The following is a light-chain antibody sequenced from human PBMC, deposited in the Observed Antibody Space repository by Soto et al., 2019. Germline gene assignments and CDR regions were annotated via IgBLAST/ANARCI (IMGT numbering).Light chain of an antibody. V-gene: IGLV1-51*01. Sequence: QSVLTQPPSGSAAPGQRVTISCSGSSSNIGNNYVSWYQQLPGTAPKLLIYENDKRPSGIPDRFSGSKSDTSATLGITGLQTGDEAHYYCGTWDSSLSAWVFGGGTKLTVL. CDR2: END. CDR3: GTWDSSLSAWV. J-gene: IGLJ3*02. CDR1: SSNIGNNY.